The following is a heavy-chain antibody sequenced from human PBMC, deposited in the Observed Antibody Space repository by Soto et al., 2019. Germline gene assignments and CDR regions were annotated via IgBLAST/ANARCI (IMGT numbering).Heavy chain of an antibody. J-gene: IGHJ6*03. D-gene: IGHD2-8*01. V-gene: IGHV3-7*01. CDR2: IKQDGSEK. CDR3: ARGGAGYCTNGVCYTRGYYYYMDV. CDR1: GFTFSSYW. Sequence: GGSLRLSCAASGFTFSSYWMSWVRQAPGKGLEWVANIKQDGSEKYYVDSVKGRFTISRDNAKNSLYLQMNSLRAEDTAVYYCARGGAGYCTNGVCYTRGYYYYMDVWGKGTTFTVSS.